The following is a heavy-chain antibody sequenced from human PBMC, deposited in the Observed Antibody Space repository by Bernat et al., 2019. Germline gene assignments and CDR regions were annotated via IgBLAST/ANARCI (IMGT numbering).Heavy chain of an antibody. CDR3: ARDHGYSSSWFDY. J-gene: IGHJ4*02. CDR1: GFSLTTYS. Sequence: EVQLVESGGGLVKPGGSLRLSCAASGFSLTTYSMNWVRQAPGKGLEWVSSISSSSSYIYYADSVKGRFTISRDNAKNSLYLQMNSLRAEDTAVYYCARDHGYSSSWFDYWGQGTLVTVSS. D-gene: IGHD6-13*01. CDR2: ISSSSSYI. V-gene: IGHV3-21*01.